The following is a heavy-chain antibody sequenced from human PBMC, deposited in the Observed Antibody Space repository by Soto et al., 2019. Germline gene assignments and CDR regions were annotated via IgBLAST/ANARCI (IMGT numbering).Heavy chain of an antibody. V-gene: IGHV3-23*01. CDR1: GFTFSTYA. CDR3: AKLIYASGTYSHVDH. J-gene: IGHJ4*02. CDR2: LSGSGGST. Sequence: GGSLRLSCAASGFTFSTYAMIWVRQAPGKGLEWVSGLSGSGGSTYYPKSMKGQFTISRDNSKNTLYLQMNNLRAEDTAVYFCAKLIYASGTYSHVDHWGQGTLVTVSS. D-gene: IGHD3-10*01.